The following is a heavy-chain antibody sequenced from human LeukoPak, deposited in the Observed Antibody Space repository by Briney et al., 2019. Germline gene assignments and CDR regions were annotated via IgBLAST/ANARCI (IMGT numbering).Heavy chain of an antibody. CDR3: ASFYDYVWGSYRDYYMDV. Sequence: GGSLRLSCAASGFTFSSYAMHWVRQAPGKGLEWVAVISYDGSNKYYADSVKGRFTISRDNSKNTLYLQMNSLRAEDTAVYYCASFYDYVWGSYRDYYMDVWGKGTTVTVSS. V-gene: IGHV3-30*04. D-gene: IGHD3-16*02. CDR2: ISYDGSNK. J-gene: IGHJ6*03. CDR1: GFTFSSYA.